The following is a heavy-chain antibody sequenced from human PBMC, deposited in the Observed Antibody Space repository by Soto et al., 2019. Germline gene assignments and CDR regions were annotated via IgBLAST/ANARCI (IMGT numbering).Heavy chain of an antibody. CDR1: GGTFSSYA. Sequence: SVKVSCKDSGGTFSSYALSWVRQAPGQGLEWIGGIIPIFGTAKYAQKFQGRVTITAEESTGTAQIELSSLRSQDKAVYYCARSTGYYYGIDYRGQRNLVPVSS. V-gene: IGHV1-69*13. D-gene: IGHD3-22*01. CDR2: IIPIFGTA. J-gene: IGHJ4*02. CDR3: ARSTGYYYGIDY.